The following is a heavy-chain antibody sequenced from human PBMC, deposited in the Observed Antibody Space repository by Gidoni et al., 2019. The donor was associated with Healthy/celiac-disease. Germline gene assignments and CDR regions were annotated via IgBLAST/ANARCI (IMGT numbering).Heavy chain of an antibody. D-gene: IGHD3-22*01. Sequence: QVQLQQWGAGLLKPSETLSLTCAVYGGSFSGYYWSWIRQPPGKGLEWIGEINHSGSTNYNPSLKSRVTISVDTSKNQFSLKLSSVTAADTAVYYCAREMRRITMIVVVTSWGFDYWGQGTLVTVSS. CDR3: AREMRRITMIVVVTSWGFDY. CDR2: INHSGST. CDR1: GGSFSGYY. J-gene: IGHJ4*02. V-gene: IGHV4-34*01.